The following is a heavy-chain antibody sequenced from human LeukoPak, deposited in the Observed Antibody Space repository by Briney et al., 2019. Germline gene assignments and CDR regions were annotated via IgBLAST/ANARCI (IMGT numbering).Heavy chain of an antibody. CDR1: GYTFTSYG. Sequence: ASVKVSCKASGYTFTSYGISWVRQAPGQGLEWMGWISAYNGNTNYAQKLQGRVTMTTDTSTSTAYMELRSLRSDDTAVYYCARADYYDSSGYYFAWGQGALVTVSS. J-gene: IGHJ5*02. CDR3: ARADYYDSSGYYFA. V-gene: IGHV1-18*01. D-gene: IGHD3-22*01. CDR2: ISAYNGNT.